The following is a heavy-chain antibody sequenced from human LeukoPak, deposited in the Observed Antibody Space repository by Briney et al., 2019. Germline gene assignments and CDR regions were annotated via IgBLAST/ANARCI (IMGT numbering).Heavy chain of an antibody. CDR1: GFTFSSYG. D-gene: IGHD4-17*01. J-gene: IGHJ4*02. V-gene: IGHV3-33*06. CDR3: AKDTGTTVTTLDY. Sequence: GGSLRLSCAASGFTFSSYGMHWVRQAPGKGLEWVAAIWYDGSNKYYADSVKGRFTISRDNSKNTLYLQMNSLRAEDTAVYYCAKDTGTTVTTLDYWGQGTLVTVSS. CDR2: IWYDGSNK.